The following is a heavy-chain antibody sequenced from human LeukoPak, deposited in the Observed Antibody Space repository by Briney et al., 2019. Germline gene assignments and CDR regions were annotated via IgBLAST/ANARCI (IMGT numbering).Heavy chain of an antibody. CDR1: GFTFDDYG. D-gene: IGHD4-23*01. CDR2: INWNSGST. V-gene: IGHV3-20*04. CDR3: ARAVVTGLYYYYYMDV. Sequence: GGSLRLSCAASGFTFDDYGMSWVRQAPGKGLEWVSGINWNSGSTGYADSVKGRFTISRDNAKNSLYLQMNSLRAEDTALYYCARAVVTGLYYYYYMDVWGKGTTVTVSS. J-gene: IGHJ6*03.